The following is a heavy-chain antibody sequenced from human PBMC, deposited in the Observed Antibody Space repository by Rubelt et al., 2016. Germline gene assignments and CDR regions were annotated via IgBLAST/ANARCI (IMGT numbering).Heavy chain of an antibody. CDR1: GGSISSNNYY. V-gene: IGHV4-31*03. CDR2: IYDSGST. Sequence: QLQLQESGPGLVKPSETLSLTCTVSGGSISSNNYYWNWIRQLPGKGLEWIGYIYDSGSTYYNPSLKSRVTISVDTSENKFSLKVSSVTAADTAVYYCARKGRSSVGHFDYWGQGILVTVSS. J-gene: IGHJ4*02. CDR3: ARKGRSSVGHFDY.